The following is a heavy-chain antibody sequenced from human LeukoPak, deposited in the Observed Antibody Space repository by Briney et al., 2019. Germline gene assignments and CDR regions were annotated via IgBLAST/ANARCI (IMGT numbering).Heavy chain of an antibody. V-gene: IGHV4-38-2*02. J-gene: IGHJ4*02. D-gene: IGHD1-26*01. CDR2: IYHSGTT. CDR1: GYSISSGYY. CDR3: ARDPRWELLRFDY. Sequence: SETLSLTCSVSGYSISSGYYWGWIRQPPGKGLEWIGSIYHSGTTYYNPSLKSRVTISIDMSKNQFSLKLSSVTAADTAVYYCARDPRWELLRFDYWGQGTLVTVSS.